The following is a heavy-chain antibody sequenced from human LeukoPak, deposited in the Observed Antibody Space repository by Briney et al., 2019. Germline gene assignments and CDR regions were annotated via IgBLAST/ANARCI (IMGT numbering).Heavy chain of an antibody. D-gene: IGHD3-22*01. Sequence: SETLSLTCAVYGGSFSGYYWSWIRQPPGKGLEWIGEINHSGSTNYNPSLKSRVTISVDTSKNQFSLKLSSVTAADTAVYYCARVPYYYDSSGYYHRPYYFDHWGQGTLVTVSS. V-gene: IGHV4-34*01. CDR1: GGSFSGYY. CDR2: INHSGST. J-gene: IGHJ4*02. CDR3: ARVPYYYDSSGYYHRPYYFDH.